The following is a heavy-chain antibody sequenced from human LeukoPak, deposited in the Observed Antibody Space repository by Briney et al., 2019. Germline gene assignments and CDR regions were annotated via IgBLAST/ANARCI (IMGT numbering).Heavy chain of an antibody. CDR3: ARVVYSGYDFRGAMDV. CDR1: GGSISRSRDY. Sequence: SETLSLTCTVSGGSISRSRDYWGWIRQPPGKGLEWIGSIYYSGSTYYNPSLKSRVTISGDTSKNRFSLKLSSVTAADAAVHYCARVVYSGYDFRGAMDVWGKGTTVTVSS. CDR2: IYYSGST. D-gene: IGHD5-12*01. J-gene: IGHJ6*03. V-gene: IGHV4-39*07.